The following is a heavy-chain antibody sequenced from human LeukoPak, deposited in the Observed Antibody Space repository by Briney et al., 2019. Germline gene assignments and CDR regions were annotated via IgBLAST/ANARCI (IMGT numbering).Heavy chain of an antibody. J-gene: IGHJ4*02. V-gene: IGHV3-9*01. D-gene: IGHD6-19*01. CDR2: ISWNSGSI. CDR1: GFTFDDYA. Sequence: GGSLRLSCAASGFTFDDYAMHWVRQAPGKGLEWVSGISWNSGSIGYADSVKGRFTISRDNAKNSLYLQMNSLRAEDTALYYCAKDKRAVAGYYFDYWGQGTLVTVSS. CDR3: AKDKRAVAGYYFDY.